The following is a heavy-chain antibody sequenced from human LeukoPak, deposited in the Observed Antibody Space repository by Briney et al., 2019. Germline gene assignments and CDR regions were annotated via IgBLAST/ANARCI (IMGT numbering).Heavy chain of an antibody. V-gene: IGHV4-4*09. J-gene: IGHJ4*02. CDR1: GGSISSYY. CDR3: ARQRFRGSYFDY. D-gene: IGHD1-26*01. Sequence: SETLSLTCTVSGGSISSYYWSWIRQPPGKGLEWIGYIYTSGGTNYNPSLKSRVTISVDTSKNQFSLKLSSVTAADTAVYYCARQRFRGSYFDYWGQGTLVTVSS. CDR2: IYTSGGT.